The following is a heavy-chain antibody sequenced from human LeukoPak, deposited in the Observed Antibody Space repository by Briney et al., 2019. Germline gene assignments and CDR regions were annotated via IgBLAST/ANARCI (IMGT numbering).Heavy chain of an antibody. Sequence: PGGSLRLSCAASGFTFSSYGMRWVRQAPGKGLEWVAVIWYDGSNKYYADSVKGRFTISRDNSKNTLYLQMDSLRPEDTAVYYCARDGVPQKAFDIWGQGTMVTVSS. CDR3: ARDGVPQKAFDI. CDR1: GFTFSSYG. V-gene: IGHV3-33*01. CDR2: IWYDGSNK. D-gene: IGHD1-1*01. J-gene: IGHJ3*02.